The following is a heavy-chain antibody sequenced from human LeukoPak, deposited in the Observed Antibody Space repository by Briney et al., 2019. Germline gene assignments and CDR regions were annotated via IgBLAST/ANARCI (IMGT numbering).Heavy chain of an antibody. CDR3: ARQPRQLWFDY. CDR2: IYYSGST. Sequence: SETLSLTCTVSGGSISSSSYYWGWIRQPPGKGLEWIGSIYYSGSTYYNPSLKSRVTISVDTSKNQFSLKLSSVTAADTAVYYCARQPRQLWFDYWGQGTLVTVSS. V-gene: IGHV4-39*01. J-gene: IGHJ4*02. D-gene: IGHD5-18*01. CDR1: GGSISSSSYY.